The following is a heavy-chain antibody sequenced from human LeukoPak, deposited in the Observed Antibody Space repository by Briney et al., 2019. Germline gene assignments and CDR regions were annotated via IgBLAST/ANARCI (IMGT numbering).Heavy chain of an antibody. CDR3: ARDTGYSRSSVGDY. D-gene: IGHD6-6*01. Sequence: GSVKVSCKASGYTFTSYGISCVRQAPGQGREWMGWISAYNGNTNYAQKLQGRVTITTDTSTSTPYMALRSLRSDDTPVYYCARDTGYSRSSVGDYWGQGTLVTVSP. CDR1: GYTFTSYG. J-gene: IGHJ4*02. V-gene: IGHV1-18*01. CDR2: ISAYNGNT.